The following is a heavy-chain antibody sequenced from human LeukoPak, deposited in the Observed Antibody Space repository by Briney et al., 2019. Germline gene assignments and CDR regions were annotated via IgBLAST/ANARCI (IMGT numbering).Heavy chain of an antibody. CDR3: ARDNDPDYSSSPGWFDL. CDR2: TSSDGSNK. D-gene: IGHD3-22*01. Sequence: GGSLRLSCAASGFTFSDYGIHWVRLASGKGLEWVGVTSSDGSNKFYADSVKGRFTVSGDNSKNTLYLQMNSLRAEDTAVYYCARDNDPDYSSSPGWFDLWGQGTLVTVSS. J-gene: IGHJ5*02. V-gene: IGHV3-30*06. CDR1: GFTFSDYG.